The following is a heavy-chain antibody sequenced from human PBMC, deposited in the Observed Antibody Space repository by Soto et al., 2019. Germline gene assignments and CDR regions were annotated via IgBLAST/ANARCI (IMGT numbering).Heavy chain of an antibody. CDR3: TKLAYDGSGSTNPRFDS. D-gene: IGHD3-22*01. J-gene: IGHJ4*02. Sequence: PGGSLRLSCAASGFPFGSYGMHWVRQAPGKGLEWVAIISYDGSTKHYVDSVKGRFTISRDNSKNTLFLQMSSLRFEDTAVYYCTKLAYDGSGSTNPRFDSWGQGTPVTVSS. V-gene: IGHV3-30*18. CDR1: GFPFGSYG. CDR2: ISYDGSTK.